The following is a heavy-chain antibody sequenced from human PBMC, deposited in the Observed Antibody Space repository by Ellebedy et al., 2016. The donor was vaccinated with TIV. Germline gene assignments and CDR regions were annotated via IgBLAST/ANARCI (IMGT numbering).Heavy chain of an antibody. V-gene: IGHV1-69*06. CDR1: GGTFSSYA. Sequence: SVKVSXXASGGTFSSYAISWVRQAPGQGLEWMGGIIPIFGTANYAQKFQGRVTITADKSTSTAYMELSSLRSEDTAVYYCASPTTVTTSLGYYYGMDVWGQGTTVTVSS. D-gene: IGHD4-17*01. CDR2: IIPIFGTA. CDR3: ASPTTVTTSLGYYYGMDV. J-gene: IGHJ6*02.